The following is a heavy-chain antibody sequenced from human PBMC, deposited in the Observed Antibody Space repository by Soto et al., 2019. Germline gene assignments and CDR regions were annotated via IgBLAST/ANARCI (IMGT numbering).Heavy chain of an antibody. CDR3: ARGGSTHYYYGLDV. CDR1: GGSIIGFF. V-gene: IGHV4-4*07. CDR2: VSASGST. D-gene: IGHD1-1*01. Sequence: SETLSVTCPVSGGSIIGFFWTWGWQPPGMPLEGLGHVSASGSTVYNPSLQSRLTLSLDVSKNRFSLELTSVTAADTATYFCARGGSTHYYYGLDVWGQGTTVTVSS. J-gene: IGHJ6*02.